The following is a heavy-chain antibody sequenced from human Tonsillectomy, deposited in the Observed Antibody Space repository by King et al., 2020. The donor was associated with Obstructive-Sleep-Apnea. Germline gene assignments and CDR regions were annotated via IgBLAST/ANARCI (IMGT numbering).Heavy chain of an antibody. CDR2: IYYDGSP. Sequence: QLQESGPGLVKPSQTLSLTCTVSGASISSTDYFWSWIRQPLGKGLEWIGYIYYDGSPYYNPVLKSRVTLSVNTSKNQFSLKLNSVTAADTAVYYCARSYGDYYFDFWGQGALVTVSS. D-gene: IGHD4-17*01. CDR3: ARSYGDYYFDF. CDR1: GASISSTDYF. J-gene: IGHJ4*02. V-gene: IGHV4-30-4*01.